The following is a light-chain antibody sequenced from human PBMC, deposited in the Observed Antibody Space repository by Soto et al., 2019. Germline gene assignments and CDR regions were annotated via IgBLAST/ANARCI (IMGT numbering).Light chain of an antibody. CDR1: QGISSY. V-gene: IGKV1-9*01. J-gene: IGKJ1*01. Sequence: INLTQYPYSLSASVGHRITITCRASQGISSYLAWYQQKPVKAPKLLIYAASTLQSGVPSRFRGSGSGTDFALTIRCLHPEYFDTYYCQRLSSYPRTVGRGTKVDIK. CDR3: QRLSSYPRT. CDR2: AAS.